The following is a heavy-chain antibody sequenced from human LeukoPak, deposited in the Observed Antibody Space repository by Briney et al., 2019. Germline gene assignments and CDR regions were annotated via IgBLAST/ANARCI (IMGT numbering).Heavy chain of an antibody. CDR1: GFTFSSYW. V-gene: IGHV3-7*01. CDR2: IKQDGSEK. CDR3: ARDRGPTDRGAFDI. J-gene: IGHJ3*02. Sequence: PGGSLRLSCAASGFTFSSYWMSWVRQAPGKGLAWVANIKQDGSEKYYVDSVKGRFTISRDNAKNSLYLQMNSLRAEDTAVYYGARDRGPTDRGAFDIWGQGTMVTVSS. D-gene: IGHD2-21*02.